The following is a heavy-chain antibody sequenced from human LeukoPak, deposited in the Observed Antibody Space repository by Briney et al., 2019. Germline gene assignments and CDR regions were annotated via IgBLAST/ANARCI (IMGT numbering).Heavy chain of an antibody. CDR2: ISYDGSNK. CDR1: GFTFTTYW. J-gene: IGHJ4*02. D-gene: IGHD5-18*01. CDR3: AKDRERWGGYSYGLPFDY. Sequence: GGSLTLSCTTSGFTFTTYWMSWVRQAPGKGLEWVAVISYDGSNKYYADSVKGRFTISRDNSKNTMYLQLNSLRVEDTAVYYCAKDRERWGGYSYGLPFDYWGQGILVTVSS. V-gene: IGHV3-30*18.